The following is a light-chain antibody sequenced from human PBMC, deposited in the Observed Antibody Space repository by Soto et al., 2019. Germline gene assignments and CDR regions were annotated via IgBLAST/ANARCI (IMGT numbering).Light chain of an antibody. CDR2: GAS. V-gene: IGKV3-15*01. J-gene: IGKJ1*01. CDR1: QSVYSN. CDR3: QQYTDWPLT. Sequence: EIVITQSPSTLSVSPGERATLSCRASQSVYSNLAWYQQKPGQAPRLLIYGASTRATGIPARFSGSGSGTEFTLTISSLQSEDFAVYYCQQYTDWPLTFGQGTKVDIK.